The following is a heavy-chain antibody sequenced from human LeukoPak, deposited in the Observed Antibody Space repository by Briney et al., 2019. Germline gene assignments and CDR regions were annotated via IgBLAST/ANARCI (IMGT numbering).Heavy chain of an antibody. V-gene: IGHV1-69*05. CDR1: GGTLSSSA. J-gene: IGHJ6*03. D-gene: IGHD5-12*01. CDR2: IIPIFGTA. Sequence: SVKVSCKAFGGTLSSSAISWGRQGPGQGLEWMGGIIPIFGTANYAQKFQGRVTITTDESTSTAYMELSSLRSEDTAVYYCARDGVRRLRPNNYYYHYMDVWGKGTTATVSS. CDR3: ARDGVRRLRPNNYYYHYMDV.